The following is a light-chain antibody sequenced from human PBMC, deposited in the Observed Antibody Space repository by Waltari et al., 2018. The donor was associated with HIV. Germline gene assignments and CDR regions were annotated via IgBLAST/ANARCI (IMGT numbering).Light chain of an antibody. Sequence: SYVLTQPPSVSVAPGETARLSCGGNNIGSESVHWYQQKPGQAPVVVMYRDKDRPSGIPERFSGSNSGNTATLTIRRVEAGDEADYYCQVWASFNWVFGGGTKLTVL. CDR2: RDK. CDR3: QVWASFNWV. V-gene: IGLV3-21*04. CDR1: NIGSES. J-gene: IGLJ3*02.